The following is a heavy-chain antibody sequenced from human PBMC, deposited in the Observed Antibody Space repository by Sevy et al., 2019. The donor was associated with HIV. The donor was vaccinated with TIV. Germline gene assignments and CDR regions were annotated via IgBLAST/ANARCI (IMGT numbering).Heavy chain of an antibody. CDR1: GFIFSKFG. CDR2: IRYDGSTK. J-gene: IGHJ3*01. V-gene: IGHV3-30*02. D-gene: IGHD3-10*01. Sequence: GGSLRLSCAASGFIFSKFGMHWVRQAPGKGLEWVTFIRYDGSTKYYVESVKGRFTISRDNSKNTLYLQMNSLRPEDTAVYYCVKGLGMVQGALLSNDVWGQGTMVTVSS. CDR3: VKGLGMVQGALLSNDV.